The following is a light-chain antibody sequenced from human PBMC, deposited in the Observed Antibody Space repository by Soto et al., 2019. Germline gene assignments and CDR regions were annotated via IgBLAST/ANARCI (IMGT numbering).Light chain of an antibody. Sequence: DIQMTQSPSSLSASVGDRAPITCRASQTISRYLNWYQQKPGEAPKLLIYAAYTLQSGVPSRFSGGAFGTDFTLTISSLQPEDFATYYCQQSYSSPYTFGQGTKVDIK. J-gene: IGKJ2*01. CDR3: QQSYSSPYT. CDR1: QTISRY. CDR2: AAY. V-gene: IGKV1-39*01.